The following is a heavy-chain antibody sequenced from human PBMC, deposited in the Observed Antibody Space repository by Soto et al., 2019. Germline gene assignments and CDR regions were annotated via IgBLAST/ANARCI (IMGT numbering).Heavy chain of an antibody. CDR3: ARDPAITMVRGVIISWFDP. D-gene: IGHD3-10*01. CDR1: GYTFTSYG. J-gene: IGHJ5*02. CDR2: ISDYNGNT. Sequence: GAVKVSFKASGYTFTSYGISWLRPAPGQGREWMGWISDYNGNTNYAQKLQGRVTMTTDTCTSTDYMELRRLRSDDTAVYYCARDPAITMVRGVIISWFDPWGQGTLVTVSS. V-gene: IGHV1-18*01.